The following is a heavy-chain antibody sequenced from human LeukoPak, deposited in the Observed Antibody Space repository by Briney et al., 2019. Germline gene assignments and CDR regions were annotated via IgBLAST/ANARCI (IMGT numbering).Heavy chain of an antibody. J-gene: IGHJ1*01. CDR1: GYTFTSYG. CDR3: ARVALRSSSSWPPEYFQH. D-gene: IGHD6-13*01. V-gene: IGHV1-18*01. Sequence: GASVKVSCKASGYTFTSYGISWVRQAPGQGLEWMGWISAYNGNTNYAQKLQGRVTMTTDTSTSTAYMELSSLRSEDTAVYYCARVALRSSSSWPPEYFQHWGQGTLVTVSS. CDR2: ISAYNGNT.